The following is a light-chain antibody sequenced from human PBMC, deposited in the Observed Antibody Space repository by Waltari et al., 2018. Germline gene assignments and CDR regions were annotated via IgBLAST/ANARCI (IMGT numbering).Light chain of an antibody. J-gene: IGLJ2*01. Sequence: QSALTQPPSASGSPGQSVTISCTGTISDVGGYDYVSWYQQHPGKAPKVMIYEVNKRPSWVPDRFSGSKSGSTASLTVSGLQADDEAAYYCSSYAGSNTVVFGGGTKLTVL. CDR3: SSYAGSNTVV. V-gene: IGLV2-8*01. CDR2: EVN. CDR1: ISDVGGYDY.